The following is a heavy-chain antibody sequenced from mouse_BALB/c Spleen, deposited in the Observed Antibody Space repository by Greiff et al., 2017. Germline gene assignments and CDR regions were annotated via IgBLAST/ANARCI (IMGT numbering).Heavy chain of an antibody. CDR1: GYSITSDYA. CDR2: ISYSGST. J-gene: IGHJ4*01. CDR3: ARADYYGYSYAMDY. D-gene: IGHD1-2*01. V-gene: IGHV3-2*02. Sequence: EVQLQQSGPGLVKPSQSLSLTCTVTGYSITSDYAWNWIRQFPGNKLEWMGYISYSGSTSYNPSLKSRISITRDTSKNQFFLQLNSVTTEDTATYYCARADYYGYSYAMDYWGQGTSVTVSS.